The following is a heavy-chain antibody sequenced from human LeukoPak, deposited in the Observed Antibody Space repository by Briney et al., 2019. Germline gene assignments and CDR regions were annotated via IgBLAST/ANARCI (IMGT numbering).Heavy chain of an antibody. CDR2: ISAYNGNT. J-gene: IGHJ5*02. D-gene: IGHD3-10*01. CDR1: GYTFTSYA. Sequence: ASVKVSCKASGYTFTSYAMNWVRQAPGQGLEWMGWISAYNGNTNYAQKFQGRVSMTTDTSTSTAYMELRSLRSDDTAVYFCARASMTMVRGIRLGGRVNWFDPWGQGTLVTVSS. CDR3: ARASMTMVRGIRLGGRVNWFDP. V-gene: IGHV1-18*01.